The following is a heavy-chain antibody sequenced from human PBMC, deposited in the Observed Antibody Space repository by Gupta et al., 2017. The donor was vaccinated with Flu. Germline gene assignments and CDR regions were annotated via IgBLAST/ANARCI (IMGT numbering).Heavy chain of an antibody. V-gene: IGHV3-30*18. CDR1: GFTFSSYG. J-gene: IGHJ6*02. Sequence: QVQLVESGGGVVQPGRSLRLSCAASGFTFSSYGMHWVRQAPGKGLEWVAVISYDGSNKYYADSVKGRFTISRDNSKNTLYLQMNSLRAEDTAVYYCAKEHRRMATITNIDHKPNYYYYYGMDVWGQGTTVTVSS. CDR3: AKEHRRMATITNIDHKPNYYYYYGMDV. D-gene: IGHD5-12*01. CDR2: ISYDGSNK.